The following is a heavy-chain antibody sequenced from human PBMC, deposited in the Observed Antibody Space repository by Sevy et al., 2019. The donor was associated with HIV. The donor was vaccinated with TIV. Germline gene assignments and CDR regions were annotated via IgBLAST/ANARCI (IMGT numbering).Heavy chain of an antibody. CDR1: GGSISSHY. V-gene: IGHV4-59*11. CDR2: IYYTGST. CDR3: ARGVIPAALSWFDP. D-gene: IGHD2-2*01. Sequence: SETLSLTCTVSGGSISSHYWSWIRQPPGKGLEWIGYIYYTGSTIYNPSLKSRVTISVDTSKNQFSLKLSSVTAADTAVYYCARGVIPAALSWFDPWGQGTLVTVSS. J-gene: IGHJ5*02.